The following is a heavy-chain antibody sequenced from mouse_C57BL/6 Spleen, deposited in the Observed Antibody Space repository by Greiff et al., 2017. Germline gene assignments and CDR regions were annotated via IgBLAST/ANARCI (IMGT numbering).Heavy chain of an antibody. V-gene: IGHV5-17*01. Sequence: VQLKESGGGLVKPGGSLKLSCAASGFTFSDYGMHWVRQAPEKGLEWVAYISSGSSTIYYADTVKGRFTISRDNAKNTLFLQMTSLRSEDTAMYYCARETTVVRYFDYWGQGTTLTVSS. J-gene: IGHJ2*01. CDR3: ARETTVVRYFDY. D-gene: IGHD1-1*01. CDR1: GFTFSDYG. CDR2: ISSGSSTI.